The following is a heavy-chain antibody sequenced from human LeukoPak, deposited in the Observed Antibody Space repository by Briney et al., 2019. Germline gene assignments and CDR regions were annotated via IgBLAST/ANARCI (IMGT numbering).Heavy chain of an antibody. D-gene: IGHD3-9*01. CDR2: MKTNAEGGTA. CDR1: GFIFKNAW. CDR3: TTDRREILTGDYPVSYYYHMDV. Sequence: GGSLRLSCASSGFIFKNAWMSWVRQVPGKGLEWIGRMKTNAEGGTADYAAPVKGRFSISRDDSKAALYLQMNSLKAEDTAVYYCTTDRREILTGDYPVSYYYHMDVWGRGTTVSISS. J-gene: IGHJ6*03. V-gene: IGHV3-15*01.